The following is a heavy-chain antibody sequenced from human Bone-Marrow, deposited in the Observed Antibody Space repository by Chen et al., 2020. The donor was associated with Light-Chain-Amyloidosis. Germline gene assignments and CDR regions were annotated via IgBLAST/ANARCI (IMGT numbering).Heavy chain of an antibody. Sequence: EVHLEQSGPEVKKPGESLKTSCKGSGYTLPNYWIGWVRQMPGKGLEWMGVIYPDDSDARYSPSFEGQVTISADKSITPAYLQWRGLKASDTAMYYCARRRDGYNFDYWCQGTLVTVSS. CDR1: GYTLPNYW. CDR2: IYPDDSDA. J-gene: IGHJ4*02. D-gene: IGHD5-12*01. CDR3: ARRRDGYNFDY. V-gene: IGHV5-51*01.